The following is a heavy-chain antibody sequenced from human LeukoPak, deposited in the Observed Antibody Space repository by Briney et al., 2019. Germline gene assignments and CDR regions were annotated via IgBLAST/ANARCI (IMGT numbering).Heavy chain of an antibody. CDR2: INQDGSQE. CDR1: GFTFSSHW. D-gene: IGHD2-8*02. Sequence: GGSLRLSCAASGFTFSSHWMTWVRQAPGKGLEWVPTINQDGSQEYYVDSLMGRFSISRDNPKKSLDLRMNSLRADDTAVYYCARDATPDGVILDYWGQGALVTVSS. V-gene: IGHV3-7*05. J-gene: IGHJ4*02. CDR3: ARDATPDGVILDY.